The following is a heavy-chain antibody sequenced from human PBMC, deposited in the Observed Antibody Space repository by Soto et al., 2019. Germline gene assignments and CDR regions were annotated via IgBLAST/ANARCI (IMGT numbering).Heavy chain of an antibody. CDR1: GDSVSIYSGA. CDR2: TYYSSKWYY. CDR3: AYHPGYSLAY. Sequence: HVQLQQSGAGLVKPSQTLSLTCVISGDSVSIYSGAWNWIMQSPSRGLEWLGRTYYSSKWYYDYAESVKRRILISVDTTKTQSSLTLTSVTPQHAAVSSCAYHPGYSLAYSGQRTQVPVS. J-gene: IGHJ4*02. V-gene: IGHV6-1*01. D-gene: IGHD5-12*01.